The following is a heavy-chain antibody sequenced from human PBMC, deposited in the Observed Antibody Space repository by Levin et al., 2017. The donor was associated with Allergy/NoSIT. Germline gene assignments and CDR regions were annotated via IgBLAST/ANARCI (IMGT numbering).Heavy chain of an antibody. V-gene: IGHV4-39*01. D-gene: IGHD3-22*01. CDR2: YFYSGNT. CDR1: GGSITSSSYY. Sequence: PGGSLRLSCTVSGGSITSSSYYWGWIRQPPGKGLEWIGSYFYSGNTYYSPSHKSRVTISADTSKNQFSLRLTSVTAADTAVYYCARYTRAVVSSNPTKASFDYWGQGTLVIVSS. J-gene: IGHJ4*02. CDR3: ARYTRAVVSSNPTKASFDY.